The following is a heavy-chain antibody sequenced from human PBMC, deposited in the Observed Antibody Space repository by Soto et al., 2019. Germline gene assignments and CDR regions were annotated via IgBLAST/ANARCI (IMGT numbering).Heavy chain of an antibody. CDR3: ARDNLAFQGAFDL. CDR2: ITGTSAFT. Sequence: GGSLRLSCAASGFVFSDFQFNWVRQSPGGGLEWLSSITGTSAFTEYAESIEGRFTISRDNPNKLLFLHMDNLRPEDTAVYYCARDNLAFQGAFDLWGQGTLVTVSS. CDR1: GFVFSDFQ. V-gene: IGHV3-21*01. J-gene: IGHJ4*02. D-gene: IGHD3-16*01.